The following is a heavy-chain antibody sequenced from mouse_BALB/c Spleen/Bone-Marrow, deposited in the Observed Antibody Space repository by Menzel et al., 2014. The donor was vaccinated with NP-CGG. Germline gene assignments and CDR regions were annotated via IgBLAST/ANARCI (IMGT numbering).Heavy chain of an antibody. J-gene: IGHJ4*01. Sequence: EVQLQQSGAELVKPGASVKLSCTASGFNIKDIYMHWVKQRPEQGLEWIGRIDPANGNTKYDPKFQGKATITADTSSNTAYLYLSSLTSEDTAVYYCARGLPYYPMDYWGQGTSVTVSS. CDR1: GFNIKDIY. D-gene: IGHD3-1*01. CDR3: ARGLPYYPMDY. CDR2: IDPANGNT. V-gene: IGHV14-3*02.